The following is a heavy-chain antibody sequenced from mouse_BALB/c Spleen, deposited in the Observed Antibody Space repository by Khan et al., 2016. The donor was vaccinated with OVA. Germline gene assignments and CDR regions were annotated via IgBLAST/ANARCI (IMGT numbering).Heavy chain of an antibody. CDR2: INTHSGVP. J-gene: IGHJ1*01. V-gene: IGHV9-4*02. D-gene: IGHD2-2*01. Sequence: LVESGPELKKPGETVRISCKASGYTFTTAGMQWVQKMPGQGLKWIGWINTHSGVPKYAEDFKGRFAFSLATSASTAYLQISNLKNEDTATYFCASGYGYGWYFDVWGAGTTVTVSS. CDR1: GYTFTTAG. CDR3: ASGYGYGWYFDV.